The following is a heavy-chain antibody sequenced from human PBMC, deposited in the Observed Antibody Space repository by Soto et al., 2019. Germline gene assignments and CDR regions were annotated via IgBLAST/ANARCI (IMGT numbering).Heavy chain of an antibody. CDR1: GSSISPFY. Sequence: PSETLSLTCTVSGSSISPFYWSWIRQPPGKGLEWIGYIYYTGSTKYNPSLKSRVTLSLGTSRNQLSLKLSSVTAADTAVYFCTRVGGYYGDYPNFDYWGPGTLVTVLL. V-gene: IGHV4-59*01. D-gene: IGHD4-17*01. J-gene: IGHJ4*02. CDR3: TRVGGYYGDYPNFDY. CDR2: IYYTGST.